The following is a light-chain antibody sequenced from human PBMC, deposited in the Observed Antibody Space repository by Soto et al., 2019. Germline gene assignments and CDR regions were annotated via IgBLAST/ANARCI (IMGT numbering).Light chain of an antibody. CDR1: QGIYSR. CDR2: DAS. J-gene: IGKJ1*01. V-gene: IGKV1-5*01. Sequence: DIQMTQSPSSVSASVGDTVTITCRASQGIYSRLAWYQQKPGKAPELLIFDASNLKSGVSSRFSGSGSGTEFPLTISRLQPDDVATYYCLKYSSHSWTFGQGTKVDI. CDR3: LKYSSHSWT.